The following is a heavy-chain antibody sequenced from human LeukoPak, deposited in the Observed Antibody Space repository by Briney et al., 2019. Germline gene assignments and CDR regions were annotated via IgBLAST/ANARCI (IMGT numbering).Heavy chain of an antibody. Sequence: GGSLRLSCAPSEFTFSSYAMQWVRQAPGKGLEWVSGISASGGSTYYADSVKGRFTISRDNAKNSLYLQMNSLRDEDTAVYYCARDNGCSSTSCYGRWYYYYGMDVWGQGTTVTVSS. CDR2: ISASGGST. D-gene: IGHD2-2*01. J-gene: IGHJ6*02. CDR1: EFTFSSYA. V-gene: IGHV3-23*01. CDR3: ARDNGCSSTSCYGRWYYYYGMDV.